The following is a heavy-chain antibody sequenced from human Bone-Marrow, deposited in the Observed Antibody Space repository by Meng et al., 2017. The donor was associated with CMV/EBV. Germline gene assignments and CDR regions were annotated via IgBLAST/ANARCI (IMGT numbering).Heavy chain of an antibody. CDR2: ISSGSGTI. J-gene: IGHJ6*02. D-gene: IGHD1-14*01. Sequence: GESLKISCTGSGFTFSDYYMSWIRQAPGKGLEWLSYISSGSGTISYADSVKGRFTISRDNAKNSLYLQMNSLRAEDTAVYYCARIRTARFDYYYYGMDVWGQGTTVTVSS. V-gene: IGHV3-11*04. CDR1: GFTFSDYY. CDR3: ARIRTARFDYYYYGMDV.